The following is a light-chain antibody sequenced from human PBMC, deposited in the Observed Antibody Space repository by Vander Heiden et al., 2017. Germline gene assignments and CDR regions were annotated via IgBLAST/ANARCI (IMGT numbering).Light chain of an antibody. J-gene: IGKJ2*01. CDR3: QQTYNSPYT. V-gene: IGKV1-39*01. CDR1: QSIGSY. Sequence: GARVTITCRANQSIGSYVNWFQQKPGKAPKLLMHAASSIQSGVPSRLSGSGSGTEFTLTISSLQPEDFATYYCQQTYNSPYTFGQGTKMGIQ. CDR2: AAS.